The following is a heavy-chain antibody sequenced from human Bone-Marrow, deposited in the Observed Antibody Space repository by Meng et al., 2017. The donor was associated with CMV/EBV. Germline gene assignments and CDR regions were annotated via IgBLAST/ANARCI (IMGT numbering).Heavy chain of an antibody. CDR2: MNPNSGNT. J-gene: IGHJ4*02. CDR1: GYTFTSYD. Sequence: ASVKCSCKASGYTFTSYDINWVRQATGQGLEWMGWMNPNSGNTGYAQKFQGRVTRTRNTSTSTAYMELSNLRSEDTALYYCARGTRSQDYCSQGTLVTVSS. CDR3: ARGTRSQDY. D-gene: IGHD3-10*01. V-gene: IGHV1-8*02.